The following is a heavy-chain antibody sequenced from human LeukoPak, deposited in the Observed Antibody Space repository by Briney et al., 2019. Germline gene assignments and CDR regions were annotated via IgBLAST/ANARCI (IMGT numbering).Heavy chain of an antibody. Sequence: SVKVSCKASGGTFSSYAISWVRRAPGQGLEWMGRIIPILGIANYAQKFQGRVTITADKSTSTAYMELSSLRSEDTAVYYCARDPLPDIVVVPAAIRYYYYYYGMDVWGQGTTVTVSS. D-gene: IGHD2-2*02. CDR3: ARDPLPDIVVVPAAIRYYYYYYGMDV. CDR1: GGTFSSYA. CDR2: IIPILGIA. V-gene: IGHV1-69*04. J-gene: IGHJ6*02.